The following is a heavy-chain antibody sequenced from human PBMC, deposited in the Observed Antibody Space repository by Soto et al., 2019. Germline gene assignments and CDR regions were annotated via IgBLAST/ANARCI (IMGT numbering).Heavy chain of an antibody. CDR3: ASGVSSIPGRRYAFDI. D-gene: IGHD6-6*01. V-gene: IGHV4-61*08. CDR1: GGSVTSGDYY. J-gene: IGHJ3*02. Sequence: QVLLQGSGPGLVKPSETLSLTCTVSGGSVTSGDYYWSWIRQPPGKGLEWIGYVSYTGTTSYNPSLKSRVPISEDTSKNEFSMKLTAVTAADTALYYCASGVSSIPGRRYAFDIWGQGSMVTVSS. CDR2: VSYTGTT.